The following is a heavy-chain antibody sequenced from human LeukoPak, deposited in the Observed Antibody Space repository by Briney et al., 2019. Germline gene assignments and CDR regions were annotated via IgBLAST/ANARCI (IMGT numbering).Heavy chain of an antibody. CDR2: IYYSGST. Sequence: SETLSLTCTVSGGSISSYYWSWIRQPPGKGLEWIGYIYYSGSTNYNPSLKSRVTISVDTSKNQFSLKLSSVTAADTAVYYCARVSEADGWLQTDYFDYWGQGSLVTVSS. CDR3: ARVSEADGWLQTDYFDY. D-gene: IGHD5-12*01. CDR1: GGSISSYY. J-gene: IGHJ4*02. V-gene: IGHV4-59*01.